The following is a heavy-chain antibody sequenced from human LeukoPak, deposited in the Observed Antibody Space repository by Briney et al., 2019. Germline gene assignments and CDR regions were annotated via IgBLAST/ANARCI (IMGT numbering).Heavy chain of an antibody. Sequence: KAGGSLRLSCAASGFTFSSYSMNCVRQPPGKGLEWIGEINHSGSTNYNPSLKSRVTISVDTSKNQFSLKLSSVTAADTAVYYCARGRLNPGAHAFDIWGQGTMVTVSS. D-gene: IGHD3-10*01. CDR1: GFTFSSYS. J-gene: IGHJ3*02. V-gene: IGHV4-34*01. CDR3: ARGRLNPGAHAFDI. CDR2: INHSGST.